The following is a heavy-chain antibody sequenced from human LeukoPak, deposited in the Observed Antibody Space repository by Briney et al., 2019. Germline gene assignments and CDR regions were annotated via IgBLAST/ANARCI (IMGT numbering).Heavy chain of an antibody. CDR1: GFTFSNYA. J-gene: IGHJ4*02. D-gene: IGHD3-22*01. V-gene: IGHV3-23*01. Sequence: PGGSLRLSCAASGFTFSNYAMTWVRQAPGKGLEWVSRISDNGAGTYYADSVKGQFTISRDNSKNTLYLQMNSLRAEDTAVYYCATAIVVVVGYQFDYWGQGTLVTVSS. CDR3: ATAIVVVVGYQFDY. CDR2: ISDNGAGT.